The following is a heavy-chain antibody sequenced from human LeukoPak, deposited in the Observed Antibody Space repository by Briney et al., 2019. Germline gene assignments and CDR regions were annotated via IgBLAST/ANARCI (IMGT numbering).Heavy chain of an antibody. D-gene: IGHD3-22*01. CDR1: GGSMSSYY. CDR3: ARALYYYDSSGYLGIYFDY. Sequence: SETLSLTCTVSGGSMSSYYWSWIRQSPGKGLEWIGHISYSGSTNYNPSLKSRVTISADTSKNQFSLKLSSVTAADTAVYYCARALYYYDSSGYLGIYFDYWGQGTLVTVSS. J-gene: IGHJ4*02. CDR2: ISYSGST. V-gene: IGHV4-59*01.